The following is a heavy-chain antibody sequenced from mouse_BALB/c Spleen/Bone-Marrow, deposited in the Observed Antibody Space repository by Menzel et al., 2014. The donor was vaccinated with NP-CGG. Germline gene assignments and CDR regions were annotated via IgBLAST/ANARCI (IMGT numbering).Heavy chain of an antibody. CDR3: ARLNYYGNLFV. CDR1: GFDVSRYW. D-gene: IGHD1-1*01. V-gene: IGHV4-1*02. J-gene: IGHJ1*01. Sequence: DVHLVESGGGLVQPGGSLKLSCAASGFDVSRYWMSWVRQAPGKGLEWIGEINPDSSTINYTPSLKDKFIISRDNAKNTLYLQMSKVRSEDTALYYCARLNYYGNLFVWGAGTTVTVSS. CDR2: INPDSSTI.